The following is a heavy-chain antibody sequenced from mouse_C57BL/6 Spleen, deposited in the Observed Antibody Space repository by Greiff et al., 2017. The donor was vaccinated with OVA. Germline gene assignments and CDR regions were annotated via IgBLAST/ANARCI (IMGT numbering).Heavy chain of an antibody. J-gene: IGHJ2*01. D-gene: IGHD2-5*01. CDR3: ARKGWYSNYEDFDY. Sequence: VQLQQPGAELVKPGASVKMSCKASGYTFTSYWITWVKQRPGQGLEWIGDIYPGSGSTNYNEKFKSKATLTVDTSSSTAYLQLSSLTSEDSAVYYGARKGWYSNYEDFDYWGQGTTLTVSS. CDR2: IYPGSGST. V-gene: IGHV1-55*01. CDR1: GYTFTSYW.